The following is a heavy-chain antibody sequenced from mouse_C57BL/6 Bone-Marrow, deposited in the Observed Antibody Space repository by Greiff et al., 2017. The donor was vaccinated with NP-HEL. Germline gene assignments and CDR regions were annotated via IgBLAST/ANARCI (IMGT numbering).Heavy chain of an antibody. V-gene: IGHV5-6*01. CDR1: GFTFSSYG. CDR3: ARHGWAPFAY. J-gene: IGHJ3*01. Sequence: EVKLQESGGDLVKPGGSLKLSCAASGFTFSSYGMSWVRQTPDKRLEWVATISSGGSYTYYPDSVKGRFTISRDNAKNTLYLQMSSLKSEDTAMYYCARHGWAPFAYWGQGTLVTVSA. D-gene: IGHD3-1*01. CDR2: ISSGGSYT.